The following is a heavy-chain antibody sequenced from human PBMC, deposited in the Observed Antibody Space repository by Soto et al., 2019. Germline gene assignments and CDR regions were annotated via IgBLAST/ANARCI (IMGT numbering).Heavy chain of an antibody. J-gene: IGHJ4*02. CDR3: ARGSHRARVGQGY. CDR2: IYYSGST. CDR1: GGSISSYY. V-gene: IGHV4-59*01. D-gene: IGHD3-10*01. Sequence: QVQLQESGPGLVKPSETLSLTCTVSGGSISSYYWSWIRQPPGKGLEWIGYIYYSGSTNYNPSLKSRVTISVDTSKNQFSLKLSSVTAADTAVYYCARGSHRARVGQGYWGQGTLVTVSS.